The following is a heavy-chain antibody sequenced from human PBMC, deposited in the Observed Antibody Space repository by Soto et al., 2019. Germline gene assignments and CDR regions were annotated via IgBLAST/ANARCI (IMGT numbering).Heavy chain of an antibody. D-gene: IGHD3-3*01. V-gene: IGHV3-49*03. CDR2: IRSKAYGGTT. CDR1: GFTFGDYA. J-gene: IGHJ4*02. CDR3: TRDLNYDFWSGYYGGYYFDY. Sequence: GGSLRLSCTASGFTFGDYAMSWFRQAPGKGLEWVGFIRSKAYGGTTEYAASVKGRFTISRDDSKTIAYLQMNSLKTEDTAVYYCTRDLNYDFWSGYYGGYYFDYWGQGTLVTVSS.